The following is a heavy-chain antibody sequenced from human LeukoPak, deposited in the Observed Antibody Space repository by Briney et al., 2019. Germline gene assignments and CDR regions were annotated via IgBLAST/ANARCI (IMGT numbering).Heavy chain of an antibody. Sequence: GGTLRLSCAASGFTFSSYGMSWVRQAPGKGLEWVSAISGSGGSTYYADSVKGRLSISRDNSKNTLYLQMNSLRAEDAAVYYCARVSFNGRNDYWGQGTLVTVSS. V-gene: IGHV3-23*01. J-gene: IGHJ4*02. CDR2: ISGSGGST. CDR3: ARVSFNGRNDY. CDR1: GFTFSSYG.